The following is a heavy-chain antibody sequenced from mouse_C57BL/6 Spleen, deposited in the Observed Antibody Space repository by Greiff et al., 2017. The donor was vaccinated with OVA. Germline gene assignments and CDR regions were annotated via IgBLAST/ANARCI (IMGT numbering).Heavy chain of an antibody. Sequence: EVQGVESGGGLVKPGGSLKLSCAASGFTFSRYAMSWVRQTPEKRLEWVATISDGGSYTYYPDNVKGRFTISRDNAKNNLYLEMSHRKSEDTAMYYYAGAPEGRGSYYDYWGQGTTLTVSS. CDR2: ISDGGSYT. CDR1: GFTFSRYA. CDR3: AGAPEGRGSYYDY. V-gene: IGHV5-4*01. D-gene: IGHD1-1*01. J-gene: IGHJ2*01.